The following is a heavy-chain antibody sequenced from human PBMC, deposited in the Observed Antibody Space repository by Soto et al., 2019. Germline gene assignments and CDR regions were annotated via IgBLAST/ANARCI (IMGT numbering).Heavy chain of an antibody. J-gene: IGHJ6*01. V-gene: IGHV1-69*13. CDR1: GGTVSSYA. D-gene: IGHD1-26*01. Sequence: SVKVSCNAYGGTVSSYAISLVRQSPGQGLEWMGGIIPIFGTANYAQKLQGRVTITADESTSTAYMELSSLRSEDTAVYYCARGRGANFPLSSYGMDVWGQGTTVPVSS. CDR2: IIPIFGTA. CDR3: ARGRGANFPLSSYGMDV.